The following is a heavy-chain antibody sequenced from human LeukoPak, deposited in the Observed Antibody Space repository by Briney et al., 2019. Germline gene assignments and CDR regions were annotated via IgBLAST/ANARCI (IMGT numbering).Heavy chain of an antibody. J-gene: IGHJ4*02. Sequence: ASVKVSCKTSGYSENFYGITWVRQVAGQGLEWMGWISAQHGQTEYAPNSQDRVTMTTDTYTNTAYMELRSLRSDDTAVYYCARGRKYTSGYRVTELGSGYSDYWGQGTLVTVSS. V-gene: IGHV1-18*01. D-gene: IGHD5-18*01. CDR3: ARGRKYTSGYRVTELGSGYSDY. CDR1: GYSENFYG. CDR2: ISAQHGQT.